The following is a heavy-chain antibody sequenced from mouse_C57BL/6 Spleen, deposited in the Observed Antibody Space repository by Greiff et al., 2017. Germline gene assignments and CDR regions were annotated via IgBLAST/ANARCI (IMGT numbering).Heavy chain of an antibody. CDR3: ARGRSSGSMDY. V-gene: IGHV1-54*01. CDR2: INPGSGGT. J-gene: IGHJ4*01. CDR1: GYAFTNYL. Sequence: VQLQESGAELVRPGTSVKVSCKASGYAFTNYLIEWVKQRPGQGLEWIGVINPGSGGTNYNEKFKGKATLTADKSSSTAYMQLSSLTSEDSAVYCCARGRSSGSMDYWGQGTSVTVSS. D-gene: IGHD3-2*02.